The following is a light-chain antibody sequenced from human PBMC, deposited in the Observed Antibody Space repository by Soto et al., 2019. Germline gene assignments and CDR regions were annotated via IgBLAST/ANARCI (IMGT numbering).Light chain of an antibody. CDR3: QQYNNWPRT. J-gene: IGKJ1*01. Sequence: ETALTQSPATLSVSPGERATLSCRASQSVNNNLAWYQQKPGQAPRLLIYGASTRATGIPARFSGSGSGTEFTLTLSSLQSEDFAVYYCQQYNNWPRTFGQGTKVEIK. V-gene: IGKV3-15*01. CDR2: GAS. CDR1: QSVNNN.